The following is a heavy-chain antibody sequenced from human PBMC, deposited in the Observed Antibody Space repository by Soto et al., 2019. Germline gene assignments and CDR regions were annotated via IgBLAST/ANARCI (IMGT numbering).Heavy chain of an antibody. CDR3: ARDQEQQLLPSDAFDI. J-gene: IGHJ3*02. CDR2: IIPIFDTA. CDR1: GGTFSSYA. Sequence: QVQLVQSGAEVKKPGSSVKVSCKASGGTFSSYAISWVRQAPGQGLEWMGGIIPIFDTANYAQKFQGRVTITADESTSTAYMELSSLRSEDTAVYYCARDQEQQLLPSDAFDIWGQGTMVTVSS. D-gene: IGHD6-13*01. V-gene: IGHV1-69*12.